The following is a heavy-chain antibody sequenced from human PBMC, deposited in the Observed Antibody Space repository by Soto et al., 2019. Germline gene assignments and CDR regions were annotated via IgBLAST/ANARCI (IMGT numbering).Heavy chain of an antibody. CDR2: INHSGST. CDR3: ARVRGMSY. J-gene: IGHJ4*02. D-gene: IGHD1-20*01. Sequence: SETLSLTCAVYGGSFSGYYWSWIRQPPGKGLEWIGEINHSGSTNYNPSLKSRVTISVDTSKNQFSLKLSSVTAADTAVYYCARVRGMSYWGQGTLVTVSS. V-gene: IGHV4-34*01. CDR1: GGSFSGYY.